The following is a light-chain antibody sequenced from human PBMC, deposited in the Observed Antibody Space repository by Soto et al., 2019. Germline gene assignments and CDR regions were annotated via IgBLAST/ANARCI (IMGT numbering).Light chain of an antibody. CDR3: QSYDNSLSGYV. V-gene: IGLV1-40*01. CDR2: GNI. CDR1: SSNIGAGYD. Sequence: QSGLTQPPSVSGAPGQRVTIAFTGSSSNIGAGYDVHWYQQLPGTAPKLLIYGNINRPSGVPDRFSGSKSGTSASLAIAGLQAEDEADYYCQSYDNSLSGYVFGTGTKVTVL. J-gene: IGLJ1*01.